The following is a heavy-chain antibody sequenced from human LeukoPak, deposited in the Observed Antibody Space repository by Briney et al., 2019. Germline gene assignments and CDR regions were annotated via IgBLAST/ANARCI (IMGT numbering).Heavy chain of an antibody. V-gene: IGHV3-30*02. J-gene: IGHJ4*02. D-gene: IGHD5-18*01. CDR1: GFTFSGYG. CDR3: AKGYGYYFDY. Sequence: GGSLRLSCAASGFTFSGYGIHWVRQAPGKGLEWVAFIRSDGSKEFHADTVKGRFTISRDNSKNTLYLQVNSLRVEDTAVYYCAKGYGYYFDYWGQGTLVIVSS. CDR2: IRSDGSKE.